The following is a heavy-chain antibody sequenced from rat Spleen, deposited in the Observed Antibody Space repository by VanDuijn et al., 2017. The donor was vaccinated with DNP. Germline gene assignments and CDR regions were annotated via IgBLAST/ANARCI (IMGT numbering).Heavy chain of an antibody. CDR2: MSPTTRSS. CDR3: TRGGTYYFDY. J-gene: IGHJ2*01. Sequence: EVQLVESGGDLLQPGRSLTLSCVASGFLFINYDMAWVRQAPTKGLEWVACMSPTTRSSYYRDSVRGRFTVSRDDSTSTLYLQMDSLRSEDTATYYCTRGGTYYFDYWGQGVLVTVSS. D-gene: IGHD4-3*01. V-gene: IGHV5-27*01. CDR1: GFLFINYD.